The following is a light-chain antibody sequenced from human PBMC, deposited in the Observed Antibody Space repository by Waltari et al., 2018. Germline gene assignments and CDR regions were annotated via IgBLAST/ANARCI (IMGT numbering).Light chain of an antibody. CDR1: QSISHY. Sequence: EVVLTQSPGTLSLSPGEGATLSCRASQSISHYLAWYQQKPGQAPRLLIYHASSRATGIPDRFSGSGSGTDFTLTISRLEPEDFAVYYCQQYESVPATFGRGTKVEIK. CDR3: QQYESVPAT. CDR2: HAS. J-gene: IGKJ4*02. V-gene: IGKV3-20*01.